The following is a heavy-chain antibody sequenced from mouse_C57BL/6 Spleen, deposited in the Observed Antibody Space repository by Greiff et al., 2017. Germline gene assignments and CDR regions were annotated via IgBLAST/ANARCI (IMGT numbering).Heavy chain of an antibody. CDR2: IFPRSGNT. Sequence: VQLQQSGAELARPGASVKLSCKASGYTFTSYGISWVKQRTGQGLEWIGEIFPRSGNTYYNEKFKGKATLTADKSSSTAYMELRSLTSEDSAVYFCAGDGSPFAYWGQGTLVTVSA. J-gene: IGHJ3*01. D-gene: IGHD2-3*01. V-gene: IGHV1-81*01. CDR1: GYTFTSYG. CDR3: AGDGSPFAY.